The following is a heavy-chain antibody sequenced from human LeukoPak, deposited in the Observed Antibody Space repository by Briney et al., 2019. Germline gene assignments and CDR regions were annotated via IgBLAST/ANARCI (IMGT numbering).Heavy chain of an antibody. V-gene: IGHV3-15*01. Sequence: GGSPRLSCAASGFTFSNAWMSWVRQAPGKGLEWVGRIKSKTDGGTTDYAAPVKGRFTISRDDSKNTLYLQMNSLKTEDTAVYYCTTDSDYCSGGSCYSDYWGQGTLVTVSS. CDR1: GFTFSNAW. J-gene: IGHJ4*02. CDR2: IKSKTDGGTT. D-gene: IGHD2-15*01. CDR3: TTDSDYCSGGSCYSDY.